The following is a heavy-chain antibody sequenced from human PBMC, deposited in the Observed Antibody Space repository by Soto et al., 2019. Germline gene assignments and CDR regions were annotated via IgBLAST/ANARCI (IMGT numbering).Heavy chain of an antibody. D-gene: IGHD3-10*01. CDR3: AGLNGSGSYYWFDP. V-gene: IGHV4-39*01. J-gene: IGHJ5*02. CDR2: IYYGGST. CDR1: GASISSSTYY. Sequence: SETLSLTCTVSGASISSSTYYWGWIRQPPGKGLEWIGTIYYGGSTYYNPSLTSRLIISVDTSKNQFSLQLSSVTAADTALYYCAGLNGSGSYYWFDPWGRGTLVTVSS.